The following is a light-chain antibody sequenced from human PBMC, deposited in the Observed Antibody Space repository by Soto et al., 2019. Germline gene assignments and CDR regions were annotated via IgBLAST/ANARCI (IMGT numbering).Light chain of an antibody. V-gene: IGKV3-11*01. CDR1: QSVTSNS. CDR3: QQYNNWT. J-gene: IGKJ1*01. Sequence: EIVLTQFPGTLSLSPGERATLSCRASQSVTSNSLAWYQQKVGQAPRLLIYDSSNRATGFPARFSGSGSGTDFTLTISSLEPEDFAVYYCQQYNNWTFGQGTKVDI. CDR2: DSS.